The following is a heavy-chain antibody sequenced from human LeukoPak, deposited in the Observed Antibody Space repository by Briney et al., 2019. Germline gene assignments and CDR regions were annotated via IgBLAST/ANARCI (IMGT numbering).Heavy chain of an antibody. CDR2: IKSKPDGGTA. V-gene: IGHV3-15*01. Sequence: PGGSLRLSCAASGFTFSNAWMSWVRQAPGKGLEWLGRIKSKPDGGTAGYAAPVKGRFTISRDDSKNTLYLQMNSLKTGDTAVYYCATQESGYWGQGTLVTVSS. D-gene: IGHD3-3*01. J-gene: IGHJ4*02. CDR3: ATQESGY. CDR1: GFTFSNAW.